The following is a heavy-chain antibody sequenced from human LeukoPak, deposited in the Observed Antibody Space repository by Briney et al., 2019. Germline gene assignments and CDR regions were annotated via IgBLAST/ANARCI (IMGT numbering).Heavy chain of an antibody. CDR2: INSNSGGT. D-gene: IGHD3-3*01. Sequence: ASVKVSCKASGYTFTGYYMHWVRQAPGQGLEWMGWINSNSGGTNYAQKFQGRVTMTRDTSISTAYMELSRLRSDDTAMYYCASEGSGYYYYYMDVWGEGTTVTVSS. CDR1: GYTFTGYY. J-gene: IGHJ6*03. V-gene: IGHV1-2*02. CDR3: ASEGSGYYYYYMDV.